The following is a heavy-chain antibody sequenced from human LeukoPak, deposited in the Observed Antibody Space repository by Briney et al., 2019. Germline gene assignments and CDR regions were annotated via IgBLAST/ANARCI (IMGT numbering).Heavy chain of an antibody. Sequence: SETLSLTCTVSGGSISSSSYYWGWIRQPPGKGPEWIGSIYYSGSTYYNPSLKSRVTISVDTSKNQFSLKLSSVTAADTAVYYCARELRYYYYYMDVWGKGTTVTVSS. CDR2: IYYSGST. CDR3: ARELRYYYYYMDV. V-gene: IGHV4-39*07. J-gene: IGHJ6*03. D-gene: IGHD4-17*01. CDR1: GGSISSSSYY.